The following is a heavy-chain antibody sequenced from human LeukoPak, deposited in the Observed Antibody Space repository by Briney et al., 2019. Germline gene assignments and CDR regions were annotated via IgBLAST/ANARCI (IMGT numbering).Heavy chain of an antibody. Sequence: SGDVACKVSGGRFSIYAISWERQAPGQGLGWRVGIIPICGTGNYAQRCQGGVTVTADKSKSTAYLELSSMTSEAADVYYCDRPSSPPYCSGGSCYPYYFDYRGPGTLVTVSS. CDR2: IIPICGTG. D-gene: IGHD2-15*01. J-gene: IGHJ4*02. V-gene: IGHV1-69*06. CDR1: GGRFSIYA. CDR3: DRPSSPPYCSGGSCYPYYFDY.